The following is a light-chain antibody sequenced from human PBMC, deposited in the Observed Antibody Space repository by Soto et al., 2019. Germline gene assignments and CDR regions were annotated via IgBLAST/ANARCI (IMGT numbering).Light chain of an antibody. V-gene: IGLV2-8*01. CDR3: SAYAGSNNLV. J-gene: IGLJ2*01. CDR2: EVS. Sequence: QSALTQPPSASGSPGQSVTISCTGTSSDVGGYNYVSWYQQHPGKAPNLMIYEVSKRPSGVPDRFSGYKSGNTASLTVSGLQAEYEADYYCSAYAGSNNLVFGGGTKLTVL. CDR1: SSDVGGYNY.